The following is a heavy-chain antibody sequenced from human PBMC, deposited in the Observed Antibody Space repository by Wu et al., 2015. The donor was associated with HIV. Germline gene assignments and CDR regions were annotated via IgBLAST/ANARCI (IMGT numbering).Heavy chain of an antibody. J-gene: IGHJ6*02. Sequence: QVQLVQSGAEVKKPGASVKVSCKASGYTFTSYDINWVRQATGQGLEWMGWMNPNSGNTGYAQKFQGRVTMTRNTSISTAYMELSSLRSEDTAVYYCARVYSSSWYFSYYYYYGMDVWGQGTTVTVSS. CDR3: ARVYSSSWYFSYYYYYGMDV. CDR1: GYTFTSYD. V-gene: IGHV1-8*01. D-gene: IGHD6-13*01. CDR2: MNPNSGNT.